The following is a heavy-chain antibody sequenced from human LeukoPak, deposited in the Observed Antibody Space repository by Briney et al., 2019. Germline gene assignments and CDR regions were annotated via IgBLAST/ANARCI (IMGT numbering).Heavy chain of an antibody. J-gene: IGHJ4*02. V-gene: IGHV3-66*01. CDR1: GFTVSSNY. Sequence: PGGSLRLSCAASGFTVSSNYMSWVRQAPGKGLEWVSVIYSGGSIYYADSVKGRFTISRDNAKNSLYLQMNSLRAEDTAVYYCARDSENYGGNSDYWGQGTLVTVSS. CDR3: ARDSENYGGNSDY. D-gene: IGHD4-23*01. CDR2: IYSGGSI.